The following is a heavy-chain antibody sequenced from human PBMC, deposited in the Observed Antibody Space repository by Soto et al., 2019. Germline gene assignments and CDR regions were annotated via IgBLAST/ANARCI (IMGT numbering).Heavy chain of an antibody. CDR2: ISYDGSNK. V-gene: IGHV3-30*03. J-gene: IGHJ4*02. Sequence: QVQLVESGGGVVQPGRSLRLSCAASGFTFSSYGMHWVRQAPGKGLEWVAVISYDGSNKYYADSVKGRFTISSDNSKNTLYLQMNGLRAEDTAVYYCATLLGYSSSPAPFDYWCQGSPVTVCS. CDR1: GFTFSSYG. D-gene: IGHD6-13*01. CDR3: ATLLGYSSSPAPFDY.